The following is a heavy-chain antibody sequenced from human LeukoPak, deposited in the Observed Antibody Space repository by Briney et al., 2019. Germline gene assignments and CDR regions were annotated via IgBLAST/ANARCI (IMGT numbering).Heavy chain of an antibody. Sequence: SETLSLTCTVSGGSISSGDYYWSWIRQPPGRGLEWIAYMYYSGSTYYNPSLKSRVTMSADTSEIQLSLKLSSVTAADTAVYYCARPYYYDSRIDPWGQGILVTVSS. V-gene: IGHV4-30-4*01. CDR3: ARPYYYDSRIDP. CDR1: GGSISSGDYY. CDR2: MYYSGST. D-gene: IGHD3-22*01. J-gene: IGHJ5*02.